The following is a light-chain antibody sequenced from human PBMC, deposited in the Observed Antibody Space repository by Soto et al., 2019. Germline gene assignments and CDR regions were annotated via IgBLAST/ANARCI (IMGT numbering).Light chain of an antibody. CDR1: QSMSSY. CDR3: HHYTSYPEP. J-gene: IGKJ3*01. Sequence: DIQLSQSQSSLSASVGDRVTITCRASQSMSSYLKWYQHKPGKAPKLLIYEASTLENGVPLRFSGRRSETELTLFTLTISILQADDVATYCCHHYTSYPEPFGPGTKVAI. CDR2: EAS. V-gene: IGKV1-5*03.